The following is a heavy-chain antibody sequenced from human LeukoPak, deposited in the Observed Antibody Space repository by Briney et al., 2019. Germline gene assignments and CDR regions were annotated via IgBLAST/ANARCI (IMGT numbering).Heavy chain of an antibody. CDR1: GGFISSYY. D-gene: IGHD3-10*01. V-gene: IGHV4-59*01. J-gene: IGHJ6*03. Sequence: SETLSLTCTVSGGFISSYYWSWIRQPPGKGLEWIGYIYYSGSTNYNPSLKSRVTISVDTSKNQFSLKLSSVTAADTAVYYCARAGSGFGELFYYYMDVWGKGTTVTVSS. CDR2: IYYSGST. CDR3: ARAGSGFGELFYYYMDV.